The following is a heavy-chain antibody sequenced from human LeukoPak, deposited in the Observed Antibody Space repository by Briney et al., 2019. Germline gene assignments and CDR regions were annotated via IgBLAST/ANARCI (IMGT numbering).Heavy chain of an antibody. Sequence: SETLSLTCTVSGGSIGSGSYYWSWIRQPAGKGLEWIGRIYTSGSTNYNPSLKSRVTISVDTSKNQFSLKLSSVTAADTAVYYCARQKIYYYMDVWGKGTTVTVSS. CDR2: IYTSGST. CDR1: GGSIGSGSYY. CDR3: ARQKIYYYMDV. V-gene: IGHV4-61*02. J-gene: IGHJ6*03.